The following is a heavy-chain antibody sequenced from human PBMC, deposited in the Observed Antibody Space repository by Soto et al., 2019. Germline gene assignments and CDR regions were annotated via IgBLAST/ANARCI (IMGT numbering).Heavy chain of an antibody. J-gene: IGHJ5*02. Sequence: SETLSLTCAVSGGSISSSNWWSWVRQPPGKGLEWIGEIYHSGSTNYNPSLKSRVTISVDKSKNQFSLKLSSVTAADTAVYYCARVGNYYDSSGYIPWLDPWGQGTLVTVSS. CDR2: IYHSGST. V-gene: IGHV4-4*02. CDR3: ARVGNYYDSSGYIPWLDP. D-gene: IGHD3-22*01. CDR1: GGSISSSNW.